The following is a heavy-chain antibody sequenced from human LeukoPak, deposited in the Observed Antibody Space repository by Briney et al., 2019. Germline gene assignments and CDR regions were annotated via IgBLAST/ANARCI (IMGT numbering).Heavy chain of an antibody. V-gene: IGHV3-11*01. CDR2: ISSSGSTI. CDR3: ASSLRYFDPFDY. J-gene: IGHJ4*02. D-gene: IGHD3-9*01. CDR1: GFTFSDYY. Sequence: GGSLRLSCAASGFTFSDYYMSWIRQAPGKGLEWVSYISSSGSTIYYADSVKGRFTISRDNAKNSLYLQMNSLRAEDTAVYYCASSLRYFDPFDYWGQGPLVTVSS.